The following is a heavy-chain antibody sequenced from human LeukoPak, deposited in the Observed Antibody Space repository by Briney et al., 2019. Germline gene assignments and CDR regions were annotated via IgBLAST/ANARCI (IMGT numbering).Heavy chain of an antibody. J-gene: IGHJ4*02. Sequence: PSQTLSLTCTVSGXSITSGGYYWSWIRQRPGKGLEWIGYIYKTGSTYYNPSLKSRVTMSVDTSRNQFSLKLNSVTAADTAVYYCARDVLRWGQGTLVTVST. V-gene: IGHV4-31*03. CDR1: GXSITSGGYY. CDR2: IYKTGST. CDR3: ARDVLR.